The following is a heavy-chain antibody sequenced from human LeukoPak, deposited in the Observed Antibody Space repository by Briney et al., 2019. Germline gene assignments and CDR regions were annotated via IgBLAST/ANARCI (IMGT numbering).Heavy chain of an antibody. J-gene: IGHJ3*02. CDR2: ISYDGSNK. D-gene: IGHD5-18*01. Sequence: PGGSLRLSCAASGFTFSSYGMHWVRQAPGKGLEWVAVISYDGSNKYYADSVKGRFTISRDNSKNTLYLQMNSLRAEDTAVYYCAESRLQLLDAFDIWGQGTMVTVSS. CDR3: AESRLQLLDAFDI. CDR1: GFTFSSYG. V-gene: IGHV3-30*19.